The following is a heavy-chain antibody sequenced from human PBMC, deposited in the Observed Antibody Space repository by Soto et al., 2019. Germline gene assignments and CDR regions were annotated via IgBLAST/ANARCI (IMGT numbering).Heavy chain of an antibody. CDR1: GGSISSYY. Sequence: QVQLQESGPGLVKPSETLSLTCTVSGGSISSYYWSWIRQPPGKGLEWIGYIYYSGSTNYNPSLKSRVTISVDTSKNQFSLKLSSVTAADTAVYYCARLPLGYCSGGSCYGWFDPWGQGTLVTVSS. V-gene: IGHV4-59*01. D-gene: IGHD2-15*01. CDR2: IYYSGST. CDR3: ARLPLGYCSGGSCYGWFDP. J-gene: IGHJ5*02.